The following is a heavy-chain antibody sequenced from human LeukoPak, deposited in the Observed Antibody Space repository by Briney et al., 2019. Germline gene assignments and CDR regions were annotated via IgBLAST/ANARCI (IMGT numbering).Heavy chain of an antibody. J-gene: IGHJ4*02. Sequence: GGSLRLSCAASGFTFNSYAMSWVRQAPGKWLEWVSAISGNGGRTYYADSVKGRFTTSRDNSKNTLNLQMHRLRVEDTAVYYCTRVMWDSSGYPIDYWGQGSLVTVSS. V-gene: IGHV3-23*01. CDR1: GFTFNSYA. CDR3: TRVMWDSSGYPIDY. D-gene: IGHD3-22*01. CDR2: ISGNGGRT.